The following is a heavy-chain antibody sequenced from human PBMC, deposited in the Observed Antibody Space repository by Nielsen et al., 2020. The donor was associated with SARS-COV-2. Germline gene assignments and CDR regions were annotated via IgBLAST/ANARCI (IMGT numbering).Heavy chain of an antibody. CDR3: ARDGWETEAGYSYNGMDV. CDR1: GASIRHYY. J-gene: IGHJ6*01. Sequence: SETLSLTCTVSGASIRHYYWNWVRQPAGKRLEWIGLIQNGVTTKYNPSFESRVTMSVDTSKNQFSLKLNSVTAADTAVYFCARDGWETEAGYSYNGMDVWGQGTTVTVSS. D-gene: IGHD1-26*01. CDR2: IQNGVTT. V-gene: IGHV4-4*07.